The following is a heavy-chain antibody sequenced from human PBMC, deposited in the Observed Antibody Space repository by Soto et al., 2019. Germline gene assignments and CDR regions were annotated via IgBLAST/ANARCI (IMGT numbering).Heavy chain of an antibody. CDR3: ARQYYYGSGSYYNPLGYYYGMDV. CDR1: GYSFTSYW. CDR2: IYPGDSDT. D-gene: IGHD3-10*01. J-gene: IGHJ6*02. Sequence: PGESLKISCKGSGYSFTSYWIGWVRQMPGKGLEWMGIIYPGDSDTRYSPSFQGQVTISADKSISTAYLQWSSLKASDTAMYYCARQYYYGSGSYYNPLGYYYGMDVWGQGTTVTVSS. V-gene: IGHV5-51*01.